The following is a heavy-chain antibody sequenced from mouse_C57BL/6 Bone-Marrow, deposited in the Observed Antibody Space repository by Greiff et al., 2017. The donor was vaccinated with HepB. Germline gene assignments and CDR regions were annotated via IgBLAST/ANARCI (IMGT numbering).Heavy chain of an antibody. CDR1: GFTFSDYG. Sequence: EVQLQESGGGLVQPGGSLKLSCAASGFTFSDYGMAWVRQAPRKGPEWVAFISNLAYSIYYADTVTGRFTISRENAKNTLYLEMSSLRSEDTAMYYCARALYDGYYCFDYWGQGTTLTVSS. V-gene: IGHV5-15*01. CDR3: ARALYDGYYCFDY. CDR2: ISNLAYSI. J-gene: IGHJ2*01. D-gene: IGHD2-3*01.